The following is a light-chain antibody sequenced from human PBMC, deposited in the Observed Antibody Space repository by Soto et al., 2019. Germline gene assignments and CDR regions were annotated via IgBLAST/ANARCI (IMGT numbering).Light chain of an antibody. CDR2: GNT. Sequence: QAVVTQPPSVSGDPGQRITISCTGSSSNIGTPYDVHWYQQLPGTAPKLLISGNTDRPSGVPDRFSGSKSGTSASLAITGLQAEDEADYYCQSYDTSLSVWVFGGGTKVTVL. V-gene: IGLV1-40*01. J-gene: IGLJ3*02. CDR1: SSNIGTPYD. CDR3: QSYDTSLSVWV.